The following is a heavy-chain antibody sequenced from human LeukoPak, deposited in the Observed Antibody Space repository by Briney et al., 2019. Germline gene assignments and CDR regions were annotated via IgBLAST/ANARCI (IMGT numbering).Heavy chain of an antibody. CDR2: ISSSGNSR. CDR1: GFILSNYR. Sequence: GGSLRLSCAASGFILSNYRMNWVRQAPGKGLEWVSYISSSGNSREYADSVKGRFTISRDNSKNTLYLQMNSLRAEDTAVYYCANLPYDYVWGGYRHPINYQGDYWGQGTLVTVSS. D-gene: IGHD3-16*02. CDR3: ANLPYDYVWGGYRHPINYQGDY. J-gene: IGHJ4*02. V-gene: IGHV3-48*01.